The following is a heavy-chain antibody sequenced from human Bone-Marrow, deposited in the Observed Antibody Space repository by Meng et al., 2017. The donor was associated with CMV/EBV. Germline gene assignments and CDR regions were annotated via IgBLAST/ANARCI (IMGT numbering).Heavy chain of an antibody. CDR2: FSPILGIA. J-gene: IGHJ6*02. CDR3: ARVLVGYYYGMDV. CDR1: GYSFTSYW. Sequence: SWKGSGYSFTSYWIGWVRQAPGQGLEWMGRFSPILGIANYAQKFQGRVTITADKSTSTDYMELSSLRSEDTAVYYCARVLVGYYYGMDVWGQGTMVTVSS. V-gene: IGHV1-69*04.